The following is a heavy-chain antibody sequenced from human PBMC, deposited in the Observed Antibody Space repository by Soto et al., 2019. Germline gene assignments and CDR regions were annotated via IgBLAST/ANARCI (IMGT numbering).Heavy chain of an antibody. CDR1: GFTFRTYT. J-gene: IGHJ4*02. Sequence: EVRLLQSGGGLVQPGGSLTLSCAASGFTFRTYTMNWVRQAPGKGLEWVSGIYGDGNGTYYADSVKGRFTISRDNSKNTLYLQMNSLRAEDTAVYYCAKDVRPDGFWDCDYWGQGTLVTVSS. D-gene: IGHD5-12*01. CDR2: IYGDGNGT. CDR3: AKDVRPDGFWDCDY. V-gene: IGHV3-23*03.